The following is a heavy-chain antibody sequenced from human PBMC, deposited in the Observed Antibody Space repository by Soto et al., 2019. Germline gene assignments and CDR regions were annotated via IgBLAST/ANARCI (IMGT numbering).Heavy chain of an antibody. Sequence: EVQLLESGGGLVQPGGSLRLSCAASGFTFSSYAMNWVRQAPGKGLEWVSVISGSGDSTYYADSVKGRFTISRDNSKNTRYLQMNSLGAEDTAVYYCARRSSSWYFDYWGQGTLVTVSS. CDR1: GFTFSSYA. V-gene: IGHV3-23*01. CDR3: ARRSSSWYFDY. D-gene: IGHD6-13*01. J-gene: IGHJ4*02. CDR2: ISGSGDST.